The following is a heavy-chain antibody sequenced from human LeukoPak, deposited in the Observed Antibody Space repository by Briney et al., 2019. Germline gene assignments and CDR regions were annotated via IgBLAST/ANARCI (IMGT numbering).Heavy chain of an antibody. CDR2: INHSGST. J-gene: IGHJ6*03. CDR1: GGSFSGYY. V-gene: IGHV4-34*01. Sequence: SETLSLTCAVYGGSFSGYYWSWIRQPPGKGLEWIGEINHSGSTNYNPSLKSRVTISVDTSKNQFSLKLSSVTAADTAVYYCARGIAARPGAYYYYYMDVWGKGTTVTVSS. D-gene: IGHD6-6*01. CDR3: ARGIAARPGAYYYYYMDV.